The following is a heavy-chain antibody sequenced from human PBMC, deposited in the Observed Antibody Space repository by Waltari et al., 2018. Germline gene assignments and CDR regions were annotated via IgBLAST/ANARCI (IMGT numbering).Heavy chain of an antibody. V-gene: IGHV3-53*02. D-gene: IGHD5-12*01. Sequence: EVQLVETGGGLIQPGGSLRLSCAASGFTVSSSYMSWVRQAPGKGLEWVSVIYSGGNTYYADSVKGRFTISRDNSKNTVYLQMNSLRAEDTAVYYCTTVVGIYSGYTTPGWGQGTLVTVSS. CDR2: IYSGGNT. CDR3: TTVVGIYSGYTTPG. J-gene: IGHJ4*02. CDR1: GFTVSSSY.